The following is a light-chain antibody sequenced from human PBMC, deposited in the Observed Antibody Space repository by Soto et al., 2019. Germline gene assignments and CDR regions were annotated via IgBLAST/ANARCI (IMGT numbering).Light chain of an antibody. Sequence: EILLTQSPGTLSLSPEERATLSCRASQSVSSYLAWYQQKPGQPPRLLIYGISTRAAGIPDRFSGSGSGTEFTLTISRLEPEDFAVYYCQQYGSSGTFGQGTKVEIK. J-gene: IGKJ1*01. V-gene: IGKV3-20*01. CDR2: GIS. CDR3: QQYGSSGT. CDR1: QSVSSY.